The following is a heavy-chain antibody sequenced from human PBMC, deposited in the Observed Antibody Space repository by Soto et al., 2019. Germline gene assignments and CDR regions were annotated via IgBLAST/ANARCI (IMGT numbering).Heavy chain of an antibody. CDR2: IHHSGST. CDR3: TRASYDDSSGYYDLDY. CDR1: GGSISSGNW. D-gene: IGHD3-22*01. J-gene: IGHJ4*02. V-gene: IGHV4-4*02. Sequence: QVQLQESGPGLVKPSGTLSLTCAVSGGSISSGNWWSWVRQTPGKGLEWIGEIHHSGSTNYNPSLKSRVTISADKSKNQFSLKLNSVTAADTAVYHCTRASYDDSSGYYDLDYWGQGTLVTVSS.